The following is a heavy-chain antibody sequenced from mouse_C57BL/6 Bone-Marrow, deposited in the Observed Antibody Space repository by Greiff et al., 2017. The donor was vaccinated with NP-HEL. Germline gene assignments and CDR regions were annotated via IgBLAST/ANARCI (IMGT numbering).Heavy chain of an antibody. CDR3: AREGDYYGSSYWYFDV. CDR2: IFPGSGST. Sequence: QVQLKQSGPELVKPGASVKISCKASGYTFTDYYINWVKQRPGQGLEWIGWIFPGSGSTYYNEKFKGKATLTVDKSSSTAYMLLSSLTSEDSAVYFCAREGDYYGSSYWYFDVWGTGTTVTVSS. V-gene: IGHV1-75*01. D-gene: IGHD1-1*01. CDR1: GYTFTDYY. J-gene: IGHJ1*03.